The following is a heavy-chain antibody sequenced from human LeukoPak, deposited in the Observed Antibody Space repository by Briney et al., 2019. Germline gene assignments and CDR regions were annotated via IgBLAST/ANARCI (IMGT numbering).Heavy chain of an antibody. Sequence: SVKVSCKASGGTFSSYAISWVRQAPGQGLEWMGGIIPIFGTANYAQKFQGRVTITADESTSTAYMELSSLRSEDTAVYYCARVVAAQGEFDYWGQGTLVTVSS. CDR1: GGTFSSYA. V-gene: IGHV1-69*13. J-gene: IGHJ4*02. CDR3: ARVVAAQGEFDY. CDR2: IIPIFGTA. D-gene: IGHD6-6*01.